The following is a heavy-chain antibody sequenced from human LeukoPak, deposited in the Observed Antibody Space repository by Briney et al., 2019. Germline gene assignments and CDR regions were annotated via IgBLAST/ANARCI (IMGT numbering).Heavy chain of an antibody. D-gene: IGHD3-10*01. CDR2: ISYDGRNK. J-gene: IGHJ4*02. CDR3: AKDGGLLWFGELAY. V-gene: IGHV3-30*18. Sequence: GSLRLSCAASGFTFSSYGMHWVRQAPGKGLEWVAVISYDGRNKYYADSVKGRFTITRDNSKNTLYLQMNSLRAEDTAVYYCAKDGGLLWFGELAYWGQRTLVTVSS. CDR1: GFTFSSYG.